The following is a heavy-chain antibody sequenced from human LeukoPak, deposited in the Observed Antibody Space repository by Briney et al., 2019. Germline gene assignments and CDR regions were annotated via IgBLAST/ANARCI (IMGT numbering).Heavy chain of an antibody. Sequence: GGSLRLSCAASEFTISRYWMHWVRQAPGKGQVWVSNINNDGSITTYADSVKGRFTISRDNVKNTLFLQMDSLGAEDTALYYCARGWNTTPRSGFDIWGLGTMVTVSS. CDR1: EFTISRYW. CDR3: ARGWNTTPRSGFDI. CDR2: INNDGSIT. V-gene: IGHV3-74*01. J-gene: IGHJ3*02. D-gene: IGHD1/OR15-1a*01.